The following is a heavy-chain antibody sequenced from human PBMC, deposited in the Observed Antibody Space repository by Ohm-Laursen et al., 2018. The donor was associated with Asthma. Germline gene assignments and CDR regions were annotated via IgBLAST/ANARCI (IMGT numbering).Heavy chain of an antibody. J-gene: IGHJ4*02. D-gene: IGHD3-3*01. CDR1: GFTFRSYA. V-gene: IGHV3-30-3*01. Sequence: SLRLSCSASGFTFRSYAMHWVRQAPGKGLEWVAVGGSYYDGGLKYYADSVNGRFTVSRDDSKNTLYLQMNSLRPDDTAGFYCARDVMEWYLPAFDFWGQGTLVTVSS. CDR2: GGSYYDGGLK. CDR3: ARDVMEWYLPAFDF.